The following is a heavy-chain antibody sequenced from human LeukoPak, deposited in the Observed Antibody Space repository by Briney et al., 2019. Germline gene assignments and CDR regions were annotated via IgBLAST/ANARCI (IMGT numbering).Heavy chain of an antibody. CDR1: GFSFSDHY. D-gene: IGHD2-2*01. J-gene: IGHJ4*02. Sequence: GGSLRLSCAASGFSFSDHYMSWIRQAPGKGLEWISYIRTNASYVFYADSVKGRFIISRDNAKNSLYLQMNSLRADDTAVYYCARVQAYGDDGVVPTTLDHWGQGTLVTVSS. V-gene: IGHV3-11*04. CDR2: IRTNASYV. CDR3: ARVQAYGDDGVVPTTLDH.